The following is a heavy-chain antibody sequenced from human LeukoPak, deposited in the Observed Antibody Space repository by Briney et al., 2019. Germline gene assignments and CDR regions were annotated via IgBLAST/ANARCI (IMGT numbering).Heavy chain of an antibody. CDR2: IYSGGST. D-gene: IGHD4-17*01. J-gene: IGHJ4*02. CDR3: ARDLRPNRYFDY. V-gene: IGHV3-66*02. Sequence: PGGSLRLSCAASGLTVSNNYMSWVRQAPGKGLDWVSVIYSGGSTYYADSVKGRFTISRDNSKNTLYLQMNSLRAEDTAVYYCARDLRPNRYFDYWGQVTLVTVSS. CDR1: GLTVSNNY.